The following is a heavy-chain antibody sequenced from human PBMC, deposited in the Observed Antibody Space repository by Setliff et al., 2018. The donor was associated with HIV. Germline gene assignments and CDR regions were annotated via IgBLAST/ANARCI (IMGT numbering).Heavy chain of an antibody. CDR1: GYIFSNYA. CDR3: ARALAAAHYGSGSYLGYYYMDV. D-gene: IGHD3-10*01. Sequence: ASVKVSCKASGYIFSNYAIHWVRQAPGQRLEWMGGFNAGNLNTKYSQEFQGRVTISRDTSARTAYMELSSLGSEDMAVYYCARALAAAHYGSGSYLGYYYMDVWGKGTTVTVSS. V-gene: IGHV1-3*03. CDR2: FNAGNLNT. J-gene: IGHJ6*03.